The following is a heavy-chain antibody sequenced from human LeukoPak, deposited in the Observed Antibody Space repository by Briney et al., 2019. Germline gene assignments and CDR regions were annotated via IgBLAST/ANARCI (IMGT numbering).Heavy chain of an antibody. J-gene: IGHJ3*02. CDR2: IYYSGST. CDR3: ALHRGYSYGHKDAIDI. D-gene: IGHD5-18*01. Sequence: KSSETLSLTCTVSGGSISSSSYYWGWIRQPPGKGLEWIGSIYYSGSTYYNPSLKSRVTVSVDTSKNQFSLKLSSVTAADTAVYYCALHRGYSYGHKDAIDIWGQGTMVTVSS. V-gene: IGHV4-39*01. CDR1: GGSISSSSYY.